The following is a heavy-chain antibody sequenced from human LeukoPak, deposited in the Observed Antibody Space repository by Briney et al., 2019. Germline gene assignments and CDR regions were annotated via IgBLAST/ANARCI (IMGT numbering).Heavy chain of an antibody. D-gene: IGHD3-10*01. CDR2: INHSGST. Sequence: SETLSLTCAVYGGSFSGYYWSWIRQPPGKGLEWIGEINHSGSTNYNPSLKSRVTISVDTSKNQFSPKLSSVTAADTAVYYCARRPKANSRITMVRGVRRGAFDIWGQGKMVTVSS. CDR3: ARRPKANSRITMVRGVRRGAFDI. CDR1: GGSFSGYY. J-gene: IGHJ3*02. V-gene: IGHV4-34*01.